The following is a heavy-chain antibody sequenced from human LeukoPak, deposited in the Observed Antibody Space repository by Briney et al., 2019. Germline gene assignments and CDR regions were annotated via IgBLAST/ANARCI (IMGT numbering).Heavy chain of an antibody. D-gene: IGHD6-6*01. J-gene: IGHJ4*02. CDR2: ISYDGSNR. CDR3: ARDKELVSYYFDY. Sequence: GGSLRLSCAASGFTFSSYAMHWVRQAPGKGLEWVAVISYDGSNRYYADSVKGRFTISRDNSKNTLYLQMNSLRAEDTAVYYCARDKELVSYYFDYWGQGTLVIVSS. V-gene: IGHV3-30-3*01. CDR1: GFTFSSYA.